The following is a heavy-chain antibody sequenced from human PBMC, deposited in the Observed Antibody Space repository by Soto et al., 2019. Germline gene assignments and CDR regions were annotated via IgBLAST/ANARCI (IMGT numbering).Heavy chain of an antibody. V-gene: IGHV3-23*01. J-gene: IGHJ5*02. D-gene: IGHD6-6*01. CDR3: ARGPYSDSSEWFDP. CDR1: GFTFSSYA. CDR2: ISGSGGST. Sequence: PGGSLRLSCAASGFTFSSYAMSWVRQAPGKGLEWVSAISGSGGSTYYADSVKGRFTISRDNSKNTLSLQMNRLRAEDTALYYCARGPYSDSSEWFDPWGQGTLVTVSS.